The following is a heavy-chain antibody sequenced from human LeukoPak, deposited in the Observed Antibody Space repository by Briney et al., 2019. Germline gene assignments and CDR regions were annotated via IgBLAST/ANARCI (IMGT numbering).Heavy chain of an antibody. CDR2: ISGGGGST. Sequence: GGSLRLSCAASGFTFSSYAMSWVRQAPGKGLEWVSAISGGGGSTYYADSVKGRFTISRDNSKNTLYLQMNSLRAEDTAVYYCAKAGASRKPLYGMDVWGQGTTVTVSS. V-gene: IGHV3-23*01. CDR1: GFTFSSYA. CDR3: AKAGASRKPLYGMDV. J-gene: IGHJ6*02. D-gene: IGHD1-14*01.